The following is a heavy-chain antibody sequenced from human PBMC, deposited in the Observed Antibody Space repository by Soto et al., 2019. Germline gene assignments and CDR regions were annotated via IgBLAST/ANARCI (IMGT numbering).Heavy chain of an antibody. Sequence: EVQLVESGGGLVQPGGSLKLSCAASGFTFSGSAMHWVRQASGKGLEWVGRIRSKANSYETAYAASVKGRFTISRDDSKNTAYLQMNSLKTEDTAVYYCTGVYSSSRRFDPWGQGTLVTVSS. CDR2: IRSKANSYET. CDR1: GFTFSGSA. D-gene: IGHD6-13*01. J-gene: IGHJ5*02. V-gene: IGHV3-73*01. CDR3: TGVYSSSRRFDP.